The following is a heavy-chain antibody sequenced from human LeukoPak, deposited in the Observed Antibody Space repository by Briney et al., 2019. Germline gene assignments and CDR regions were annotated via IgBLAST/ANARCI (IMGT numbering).Heavy chain of an antibody. CDR3: AKRRPGDDAFDI. J-gene: IGHJ3*02. CDR1: XFTXSXXX. CDR2: LPYDGSNK. V-gene: IGHV3-30*02. Sequence: AASXFTXSXXXXXXVXXXPGXXXXXVAFLPYDGSNKYYADSVKGRFTISRDNSKNTLYLQMNSLRAEDTAVYYCAKRRPGDDAFDIWGQGTMVTVSS. D-gene: IGHD7-27*01.